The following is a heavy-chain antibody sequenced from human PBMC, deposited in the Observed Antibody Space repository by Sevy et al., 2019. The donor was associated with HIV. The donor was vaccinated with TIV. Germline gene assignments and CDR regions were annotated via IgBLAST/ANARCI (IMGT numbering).Heavy chain of an antibody. Sequence: SETLSLTCTVSGGSINSDHWNWIRQPPGKGLEWVGDVYYTGGTNYNPALKNRVTISVDRTQNQYYLTLTSVTAADTAVYYCARWNDFDIWGQGTMVTVSS. CDR1: GGSINSDH. CDR3: ARWNDFDI. V-gene: IGHV4-59*01. J-gene: IGHJ3*02. CDR2: VYYTGGT. D-gene: IGHD1-1*01.